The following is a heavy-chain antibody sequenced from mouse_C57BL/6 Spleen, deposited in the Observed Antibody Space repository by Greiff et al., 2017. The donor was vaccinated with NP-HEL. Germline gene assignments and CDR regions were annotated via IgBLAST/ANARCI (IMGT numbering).Heavy chain of an antibody. CDR3: ARGIWEAFAY. V-gene: IGHV3-1*01. J-gene: IGHJ3*01. CDR1: GYSITSGYV. CDR2: ISYSGST. Sequence: EVMLVESGPGMVKPSQSLSLTCTVTGYSITSGYVWNWIRHFPGNKLEWMGFISYSGSTNYNQSLNSRISITQDTSKNHYFLKLNSVTNEVTATYYCARGIWEAFAYWGQGTLVTVSA. D-gene: IGHD4-1*01.